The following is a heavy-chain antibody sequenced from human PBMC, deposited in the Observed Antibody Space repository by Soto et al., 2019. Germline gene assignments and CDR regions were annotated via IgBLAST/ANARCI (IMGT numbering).Heavy chain of an antibody. CDR3: AISYRATANWGGMDV. Sequence: PGESLKISCKGSGYSFTSYWIGWVRQMPGKGLEWMGIIYPGDSDTRYSPSFQGQVTISADKSISTAYLQWSSLKASDTAMYYCAISYRATANWGGMDVWGQGTPVTVSS. CDR1: GYSFTSYW. D-gene: IGHD7-27*01. CDR2: IYPGDSDT. J-gene: IGHJ6*02. V-gene: IGHV5-51*01.